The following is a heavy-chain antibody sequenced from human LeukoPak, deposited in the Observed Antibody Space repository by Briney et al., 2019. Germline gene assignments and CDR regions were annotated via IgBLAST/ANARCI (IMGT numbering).Heavy chain of an antibody. CDR3: ARDSRSRATSFDY. D-gene: IGHD5-12*01. J-gene: IGHJ4*02. CDR1: GFTFSSYA. CDR2: ISGSGGST. V-gene: IGHV3-23*01. Sequence: GGSLRLSCAASGFTFSSYAMSWVRHAPGKGLEWVSAISGSGGSTYYADSVKGRFTISRDNSKNTLYLQMNSLRAEDTAVYYCARDSRSRATSFDYWGQGTLVTVSS.